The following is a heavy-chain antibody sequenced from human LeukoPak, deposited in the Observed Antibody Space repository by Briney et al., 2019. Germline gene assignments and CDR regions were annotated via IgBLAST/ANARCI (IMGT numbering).Heavy chain of an antibody. J-gene: IGHJ4*02. CDR3: ARQPIGPYYFDY. CDR1: GASVTNYY. D-gene: IGHD1-14*01. CDR2: IYNGGSA. V-gene: IGHV4-4*07. Sequence: PPETLSLTCTVSGASVTNYYWSWIRQPAGKGLEWIGRIYNGGSANYNPSLQSRISMSVDTSKNQFSVRLKSVTAADTAVYYCARQPIGPYYFDYWGQGTLVTVSS.